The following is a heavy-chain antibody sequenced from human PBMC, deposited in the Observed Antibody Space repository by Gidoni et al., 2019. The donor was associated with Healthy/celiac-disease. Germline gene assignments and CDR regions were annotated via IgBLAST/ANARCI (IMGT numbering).Heavy chain of an antibody. CDR1: CGSISSGDYY. Sequence: QVQLQESGPGLVKPSQTLSLTCTVSCGSISSGDYYWSWIRQPPGNGLEWIGDIYYSGSTDYNPSLKSRVTISVDMSKNQFSLKLSSVTAADTAVYYCARVPAKHLGALDYWGQGTLVTVSS. V-gene: IGHV4-30-4*01. J-gene: IGHJ4*02. CDR2: IYYSGST. D-gene: IGHD2-15*01. CDR3: ARVPAKHLGALDY.